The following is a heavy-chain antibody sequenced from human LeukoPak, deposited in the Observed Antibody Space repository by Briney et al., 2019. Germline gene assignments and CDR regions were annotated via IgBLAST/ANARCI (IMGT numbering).Heavy chain of an antibody. Sequence: GESLKISCKNSGYRFNNYWIGWVRQMPGKGLEWMGIIYPDDSDTRYSPSFQGQVTISADKSISTAYLQWSSLKASDTAMYYCARQKTERGSSPYDGVAFDVWGQGTMVT. D-gene: IGHD5-12*01. CDR3: ARQKTERGSSPYDGVAFDV. CDR2: IYPDDSDT. CDR1: GYRFNNYW. J-gene: IGHJ3*01. V-gene: IGHV5-51*01.